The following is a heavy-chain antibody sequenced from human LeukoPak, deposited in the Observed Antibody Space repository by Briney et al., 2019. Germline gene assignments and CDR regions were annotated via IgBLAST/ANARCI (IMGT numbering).Heavy chain of an antibody. CDR1: GFTFSSYG. CDR3: AKDYPYDSSGYGFDY. D-gene: IGHD3-22*01. CDR2: IWYDGSNK. J-gene: IGHJ4*02. Sequence: PGGSLRLSCAASGFTFSSYGMHWVRQAPSKGLEWVAVIWYDGSNKYYADSVKGRFTISRDNSKNTLYLQMNSLRAEDTAVYYCAKDYPYDSSGYGFDYWGQGTLVTVSS. V-gene: IGHV3-33*06.